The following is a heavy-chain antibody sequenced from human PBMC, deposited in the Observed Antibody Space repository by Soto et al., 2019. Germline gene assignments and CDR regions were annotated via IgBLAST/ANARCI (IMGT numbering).Heavy chain of an antibody. V-gene: IGHV2-5*02. CDR1: GFSLSTSGVG. D-gene: IGHD3-3*01. Sequence: QITLKESGPTLVKPTQTLTLTCTFSGFSLSTSGVGVGWIRQPPGKALEWLALIYWDDDKRYSPSLKSRLTITKDTSKNQVVLTMTNMDPVDTATYYCARQMTYYDCWSGLGEPYYFDYWGQGTLVTVSS. CDR3: ARQMTYYDCWSGLGEPYYFDY. J-gene: IGHJ4*02. CDR2: IYWDDDK.